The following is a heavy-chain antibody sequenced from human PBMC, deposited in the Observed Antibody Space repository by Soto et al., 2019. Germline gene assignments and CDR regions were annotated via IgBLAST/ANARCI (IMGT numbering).Heavy chain of an antibody. J-gene: IGHJ4*02. CDR1: GFTFIRYS. Sequence: PWGSLRLSCAASGFTFIRYSISCVRHSPWKGLEWVSSISSTTNYIYYADSMKGRFTVSRDNAKNSVYLDMNSLSAEDTAVYYCARESEDLTSNFDYWGQGTLVTVSS. V-gene: IGHV3-21*01. CDR3: ARESEDLTSNFDY. CDR2: ISSTTNYI.